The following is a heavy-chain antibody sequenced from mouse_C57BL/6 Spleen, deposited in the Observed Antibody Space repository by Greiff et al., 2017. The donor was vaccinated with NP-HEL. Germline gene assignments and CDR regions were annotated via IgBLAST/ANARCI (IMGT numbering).Heavy chain of an antibody. Sequence: QVQLQQSGAELVKPGASVKLSCKASGYTFTSYWMQWVKQRPGQGLEWIGEIDPSDSYTNYNQKFKGKATLTVDTSSSTAYMQRSSLTSEDSAVYCCASTYYGSSYGDYWGQGTTLTDSS. CDR2: IDPSDSYT. J-gene: IGHJ2*01. V-gene: IGHV1-50*01. D-gene: IGHD1-1*01. CDR1: GYTFTSYW. CDR3: ASTYYGSSYGDY.